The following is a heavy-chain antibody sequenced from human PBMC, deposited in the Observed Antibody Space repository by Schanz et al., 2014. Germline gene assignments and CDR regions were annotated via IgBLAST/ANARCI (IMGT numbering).Heavy chain of an antibody. J-gene: IGHJ4*02. V-gene: IGHV3-23*04. Sequence: EVQLVESGGGLVQPGGSLRLSCAASGFIFGSSVMAWVRQAPGKGLEWVSAISGSGGSTYYADSVKGRFTMSRDNSKNTLYLQMNSLRAGDAAVYYCARGLIAAAGGAFDYWGQGTLVTVSS. CDR1: GFIFGSSV. D-gene: IGHD6-13*01. CDR3: ARGLIAAAGGAFDY. CDR2: ISGSGGST.